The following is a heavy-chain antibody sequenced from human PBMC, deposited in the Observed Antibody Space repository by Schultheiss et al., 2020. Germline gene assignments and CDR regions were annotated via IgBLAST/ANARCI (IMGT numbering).Heavy chain of an antibody. V-gene: IGHV3-30*04. CDR3: ARDNDMVRGVIPFDY. D-gene: IGHD3-10*01. CDR2: ISYDGSNK. Sequence: GESLKISCSASGFTFSSYAMHWVRQAPGKGLEWVAVISYDGSNKYYADSVKGRFTISRDNAKKSLYLQMNSLRAEDTAVYYCARDNDMVRGVIPFDYWGQGTLVTVSS. CDR1: GFTFSSYA. J-gene: IGHJ4*02.